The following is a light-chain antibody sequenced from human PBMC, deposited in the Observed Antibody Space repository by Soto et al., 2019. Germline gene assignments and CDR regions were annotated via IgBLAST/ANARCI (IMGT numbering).Light chain of an antibody. CDR1: QNIRSK. V-gene: IGKV3-15*01. Sequence: ELLMTQSPSTLSVSPGERATLSCRASQNIRSKLAWYQQKPGQAPRLLISGASTRANGVPARFSGSGSGTEFTLPISSLQSEDFAVYYCQQYNNWHLITFGQGTRLEIK. CDR3: QQYNNWHLIT. CDR2: GAS. J-gene: IGKJ5*01.